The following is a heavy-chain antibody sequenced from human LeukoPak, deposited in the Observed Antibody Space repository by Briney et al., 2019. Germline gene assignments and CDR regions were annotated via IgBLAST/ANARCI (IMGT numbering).Heavy chain of an antibody. CDR1: GFTVNSNY. CDR3: ATGRVDASYYDY. V-gene: IGHV3-66*01. CDR2: IQSGGRT. Sequence: GGSLRLSCAASGFTVNSNYMTWVRQAPGKGLEWVSVIQSGGRTYYADSVKGRFTISRDIPTNTLDLQMNTLRDEDTAVYYCATGRVDASYYDYWGRGTLVTVSS. J-gene: IGHJ4*02. D-gene: IGHD3-16*01.